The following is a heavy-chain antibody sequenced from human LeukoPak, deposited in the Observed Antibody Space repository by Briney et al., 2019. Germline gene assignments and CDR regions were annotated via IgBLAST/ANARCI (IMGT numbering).Heavy chain of an antibody. V-gene: IGHV4-34*01. Sequence: PSETLSLTCAVYGGSFSGYYWSWIRQSPGKGLEWIGNVYYSGSTQYNPSLRGRVSISMDKTKNQFSLNLNSVSVTDTAIYYCARRDYAAWFDPWGQGTLVTVSS. CDR1: GGSFSGYY. CDR3: ARRDYAAWFDP. J-gene: IGHJ5*02. CDR2: VYYSGST. D-gene: IGHD4/OR15-4a*01.